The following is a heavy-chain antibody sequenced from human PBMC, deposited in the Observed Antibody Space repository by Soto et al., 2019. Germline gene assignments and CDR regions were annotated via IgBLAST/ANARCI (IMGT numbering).Heavy chain of an antibody. CDR1: GFTFSSYA. CDR2: ISGSGGST. J-gene: IGHJ6*02. V-gene: IGHV3-23*01. D-gene: IGHD4-17*01. Sequence: EVQLLESGGGLVQPGGSLRLSCAASGFTFSSYAISWARQAPGKGLEWVSAISGSGGSTYYADSVKGRFTISRDNSKNTVYRQMNRVRAEDRAVYYCAKRSYGEGFGREMDVWGQGTTVTVSS. CDR3: AKRSYGEGFGREMDV.